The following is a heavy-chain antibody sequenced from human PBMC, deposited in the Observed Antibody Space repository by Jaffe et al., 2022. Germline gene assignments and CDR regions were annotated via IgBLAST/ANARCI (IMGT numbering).Heavy chain of an antibody. Sequence: EVQLVESGGGLVQPGGSLRLSCAASGFTFSSYEMNWVRQAPGKGLEWVSYISSSGSTIYYADSVKGRFTISRDNAKNSLYLQMNSLRAEDTAVYYCARADYYYGSGSYYNHWGQGTLVTVSS. CDR1: GFTFSSYE. D-gene: IGHD3-10*01. CDR3: ARADYYYGSGSYYNH. CDR2: ISSSGSTI. V-gene: IGHV3-48*03. J-gene: IGHJ5*02.